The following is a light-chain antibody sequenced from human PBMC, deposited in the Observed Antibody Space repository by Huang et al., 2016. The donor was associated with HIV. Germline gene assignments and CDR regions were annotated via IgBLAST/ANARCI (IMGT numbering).Light chain of an antibody. CDR2: WAS. V-gene: IGKV4-1*01. Sequence: DIVMTQSPDSLTVSLGERATVNCKSSQSVLYSSNNKNYLAWYQHKPGQPPKLLIYWASTRASCVPDRFSGSGSGTDFTLTITSLQAEDVAVYYCQQYYTTPPYTFGQGTKLEIK. CDR1: QSVLYSSNNKNY. CDR3: QQYYTTPPYT. J-gene: IGKJ2*01.